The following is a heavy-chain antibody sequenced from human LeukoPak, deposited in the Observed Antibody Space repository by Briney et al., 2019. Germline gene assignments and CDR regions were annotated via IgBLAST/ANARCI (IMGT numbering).Heavy chain of an antibody. CDR1: GGTFSSYA. D-gene: IGHD3-22*01. J-gene: IGHJ4*02. CDR2: IIPIFGTA. CDR3: ARVPTTYYYDSSGYYNHY. V-gene: IGHV1-69*05. Sequence: APVKVSCKASGGTFSSYAISWVRQAPGQGLEWMGGIIPIFGTANYAQKFQGRVTITTDESTSTAYMELSSLRSEDTAVYYCARVPTTYYYDSSGYYNHYWGQGTLVTVSS.